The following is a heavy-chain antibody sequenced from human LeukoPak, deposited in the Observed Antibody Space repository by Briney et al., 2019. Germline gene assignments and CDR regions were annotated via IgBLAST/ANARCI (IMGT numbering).Heavy chain of an antibody. Sequence: ASVKVFRKVSGYTLTEMSIHWVRQAPGGALECMGGLDPEDGETVYAPKFQGRVTMTEDTSADTAYMELSSLRSEDTAVYYCTTCLNGAGQPVAIYYYGMDVWGQGTTVTVSS. CDR2: LDPEDGET. D-gene: IGHD2-2*01. CDR1: GYTLTEMS. V-gene: IGHV1-24*01. CDR3: TTCLNGAGQPVAIYYYGMDV. J-gene: IGHJ6*02.